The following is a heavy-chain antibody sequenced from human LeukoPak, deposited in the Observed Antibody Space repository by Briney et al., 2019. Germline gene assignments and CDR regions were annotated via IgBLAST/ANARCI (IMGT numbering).Heavy chain of an antibody. CDR3: AKGSRAAAAIRGYYFDY. D-gene: IGHD6-13*01. J-gene: IGHJ4*02. V-gene: IGHV3-23*01. Sequence: GGSLRLSCAASGFTFSSYAMSWVRQAPGKGLEWVSAISGSGGSTYYADSVKGRFTISRDNSKNTLYLQMNSLRAEDTAVYYCAKGSRAAAAIRGYYFDYWGQGTLVTVSS. CDR1: GFTFSSYA. CDR2: ISGSGGST.